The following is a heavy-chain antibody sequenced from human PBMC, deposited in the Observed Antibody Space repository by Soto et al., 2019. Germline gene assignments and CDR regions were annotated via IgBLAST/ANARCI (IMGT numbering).Heavy chain of an antibody. V-gene: IGHV4-31*03. Sequence: TSETLSLTCTVSGGSISSGGYYWSWIRQHPGKGLEWIGYIYYSGSTYYNTSLKSRVTISVDTSKNQFSLKLSSVTAADTAVYYCARDRYYDSSGYLDYWGQGTLVTVSS. J-gene: IGHJ4*02. CDR1: GGSISSGGYY. CDR3: ARDRYYDSSGYLDY. CDR2: IYYSGST. D-gene: IGHD3-22*01.